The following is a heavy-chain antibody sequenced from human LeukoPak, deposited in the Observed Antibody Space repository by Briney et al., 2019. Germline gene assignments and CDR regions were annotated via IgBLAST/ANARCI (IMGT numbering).Heavy chain of an antibody. D-gene: IGHD6-6*01. J-gene: IGHJ3*02. CDR1: GGTFISYA. CDR3: ARGYQQLVPSGAFDI. Sequence: SVKVSCKASGGTFISYAISWVRQAPGQGLEWMGGIIPIFGTANYAQKFQGRVTITADESTSTAYMELSSLRSEDTAVYYCARGYQQLVPSGAFDIWGQGTMVTVSS. CDR2: IIPIFGTA. V-gene: IGHV1-69*13.